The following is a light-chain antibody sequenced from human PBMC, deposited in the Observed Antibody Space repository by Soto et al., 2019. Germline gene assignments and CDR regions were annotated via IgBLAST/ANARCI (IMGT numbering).Light chain of an antibody. J-gene: IGKJ1*01. CDR3: QQYVSSPRT. CDR2: GAS. Sequence: ESVLTQSPGTLSLSPGERATLSCGASESVDSRYLAWYQQKPGQAPRLLIYGASSRATGIPDRFSGSGSGTDFTLTISRLEPEDFAVYYCQQYVSSPRTFGQGTNVDIK. V-gene: IGKV3-20*01. CDR1: ESVDSRY.